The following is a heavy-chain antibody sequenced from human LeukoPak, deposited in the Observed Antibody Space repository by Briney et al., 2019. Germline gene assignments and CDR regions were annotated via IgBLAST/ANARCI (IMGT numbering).Heavy chain of an antibody. J-gene: IGHJ5*02. CDR2: INPSGGST. D-gene: IGHD2-2*01. CDR1: GYTFTSHY. V-gene: IGHV1-46*01. Sequence: ASVKVSCKASGYTFTSHYMHWVRQAPGQGLEWMGIINPSGGSTSYAQKFQGRVTMTRDTSTSTVYMELSSLRSEDTAVYYCARTPLRCSSTSCFWEVGNWFDPWGQGTLVTVSS. CDR3: ARTPLRCSSTSCFWEVGNWFDP.